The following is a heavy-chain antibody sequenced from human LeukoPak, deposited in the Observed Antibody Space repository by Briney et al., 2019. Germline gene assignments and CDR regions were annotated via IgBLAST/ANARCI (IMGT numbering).Heavy chain of an antibody. Sequence: GGSLRLSCAASGFTFSSYSMNWVRQAPGKGLEWVANVNQDGSDKRYVDSVKGRFIVSRDNAENSLYLQMNTLITEDTALYYCARLGVPTYFDRWSQGTLVTVSS. CDR1: GFTFSSYS. CDR2: VNQDGSDK. D-gene: IGHD4/OR15-4a*01. CDR3: ARLGVPTYFDR. V-gene: IGHV3-7*01. J-gene: IGHJ4*02.